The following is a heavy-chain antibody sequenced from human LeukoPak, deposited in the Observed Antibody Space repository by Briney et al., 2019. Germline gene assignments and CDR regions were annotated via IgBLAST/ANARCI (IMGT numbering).Heavy chain of an antibody. Sequence: ASVKVSCKASGYIFTGYGISWVRQAPGQGLEWMGWISAYNGNTNYAQKFQGRVTITADKSTSTAYMELSSLRSEDTAVYYCARRDYGDFRDYWGQGTLVTVSS. CDR1: GYIFTGYG. J-gene: IGHJ4*02. D-gene: IGHD4-17*01. V-gene: IGHV1-18*01. CDR2: ISAYNGNT. CDR3: ARRDYGDFRDY.